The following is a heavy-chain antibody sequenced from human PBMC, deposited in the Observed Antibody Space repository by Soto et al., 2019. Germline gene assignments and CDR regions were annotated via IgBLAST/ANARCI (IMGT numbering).Heavy chain of an antibody. CDR3: AREYTAWPLAYGLDV. D-gene: IGHD2-2*02. J-gene: IGHJ6*02. Sequence: GGSLRLSCVGSGFTFSTYSINWVRQAPGKGLEWVSPISSRSDIYYADSVKGRFTISRDNAKNSVSLQMNSLRAEDTAVYYCAREYTAWPLAYGLDVWGQGTTVTVSS. CDR2: ISSRSDI. V-gene: IGHV3-21*01. CDR1: GFTFSTYS.